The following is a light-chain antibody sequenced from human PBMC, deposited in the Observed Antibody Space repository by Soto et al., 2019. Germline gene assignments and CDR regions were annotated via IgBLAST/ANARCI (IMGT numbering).Light chain of an antibody. CDR2: DVS. J-gene: IGLJ2*01. CDR3: SSYTSSSTPVV. Sequence: QSALTQPPSVSGSPGQSITISCTGTSSDIGGYNYVSWYQQHPGKAPKLMIYDVSNRPSGVANRFSGSKSGNTASLTISGLQAEDDADYYCSSYTSSSTPVVFGGGTKVTVL. CDR1: SSDIGGYNY. V-gene: IGLV2-14*01.